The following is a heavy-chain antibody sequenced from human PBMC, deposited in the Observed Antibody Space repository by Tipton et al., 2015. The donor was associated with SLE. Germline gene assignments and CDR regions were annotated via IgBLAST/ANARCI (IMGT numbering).Heavy chain of an antibody. CDR3: AREECSGGSCFDF. D-gene: IGHD2-15*01. Sequence: SLRLSCAASGLTVSSNYMSWVRQAPGKGLEWVSVIYGGGSTYYADSVKGRFTISRGNSKNTLYLQMNSLRAEDTAVYFCAREECSGGSCFDFWGQGTLVTVSS. V-gene: IGHV3-53*05. CDR1: GLTVSSNY. J-gene: IGHJ4*02. CDR2: IYGGGST.